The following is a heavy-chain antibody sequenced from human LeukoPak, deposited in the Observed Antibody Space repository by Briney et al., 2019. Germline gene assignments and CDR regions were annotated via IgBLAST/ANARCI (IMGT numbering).Heavy chain of an antibody. Sequence: GGALRLSCADSGFFLSNNYIRWVRQAPGEGREGVANIKQDGSEKYYVDSVRGRPTISRHNAKNSLYLQMNSLRAEDTAVYYCARESNTVAGTYYFDYWGQGTLVTVSS. CDR3: ARESNTVAGTYYFDY. CDR1: GFFLSNNY. CDR2: IKQDGSEK. V-gene: IGHV3-7*01. D-gene: IGHD6-19*01. J-gene: IGHJ4*02.